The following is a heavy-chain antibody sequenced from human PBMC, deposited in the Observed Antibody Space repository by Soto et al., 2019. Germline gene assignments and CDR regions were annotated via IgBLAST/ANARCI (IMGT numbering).Heavy chain of an antibody. V-gene: IGHV3-21*01. D-gene: IGHD5-12*01. CDR1: GFTFSSYS. J-gene: IGHJ4*02. Sequence: EVQLVESGGGLVKPGGSLRLSCAASGFTFSSYSMNWVRQAPGKGLEWVSSISSSTSYIYYADSVQGRFTISRDNAKNALYLQMNSLRAEDTAVYYCARDRRDGYNYVYWVQGTLVTVSS. CDR3: ARDRRDGYNYVY. CDR2: ISSSTSYI.